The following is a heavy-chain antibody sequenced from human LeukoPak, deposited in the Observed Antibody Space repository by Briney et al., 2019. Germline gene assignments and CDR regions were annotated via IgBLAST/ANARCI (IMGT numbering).Heavy chain of an antibody. CDR2: LKYDGRND. CDR1: GFTSTSYG. V-gene: IGHV3-33*01. D-gene: IGHD2-2*02. Sequence: TGGSLRLSCAAFGFTSTSYGMHWVRQAPGKGLEWVAVLKYDGRNDFYADSVRGRFTISRDNGQNTLYLQMNSLRAEDTAVYYYAIYTTTRGWLDPWGQGTLVTVSS. CDR3: AIYTTTRGWLDP. J-gene: IGHJ5*02.